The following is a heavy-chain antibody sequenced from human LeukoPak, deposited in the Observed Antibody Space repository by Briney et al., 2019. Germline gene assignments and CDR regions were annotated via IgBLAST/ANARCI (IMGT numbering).Heavy chain of an antibody. J-gene: IGHJ5*02. CDR2: IYYSGST. CDR3: ARGSSSFRRSPNWFDP. Sequence: PSETLSLTCTVSGGSISSYYWSWIRQPPGKGLEWIGYIYYSGSTNYNPSLKSRVTISVDTSKNQFSLKLSSVTAADTAVYYCARGSSSFRRSPNWFDPWGQGTLVTVSS. D-gene: IGHD6-13*01. CDR1: GGSISSYY. V-gene: IGHV4-59*01.